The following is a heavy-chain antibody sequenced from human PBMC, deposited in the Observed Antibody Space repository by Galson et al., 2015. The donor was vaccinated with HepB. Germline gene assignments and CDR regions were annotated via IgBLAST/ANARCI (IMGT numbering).Heavy chain of an antibody. CDR1: GGSFSGYY. D-gene: IGHD1-14*01. CDR3: ARGRLLLSSLSITGGAGGDY. CDR2: INHSGGT. Sequence: ETLSLTCAVYGGSFSGYYWSWIRQSPGKGLEWIGEINHSGGTNYNPSLKSRVTISIDTSKKQFYLKLSSVTAADTAIYYCARGRLLLSSLSITGGAGGDYWGRGTLVSVSS. J-gene: IGHJ4*02. V-gene: IGHV4-34*01.